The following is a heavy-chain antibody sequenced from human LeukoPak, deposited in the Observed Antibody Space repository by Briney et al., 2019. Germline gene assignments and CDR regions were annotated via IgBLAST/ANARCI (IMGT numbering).Heavy chain of an antibody. D-gene: IGHD3-9*01. CDR3: ARETNYDILTGYYIY. CDR1: GFTFSSYS. Sequence: GGSLRLSCAASGFTFSSYSMNWVRQAPGKGLEWVSSISSSSSYIYYADSVKGRFTISRDNAKNSLYLQMNSLRAEDTAVYYCARETNYDILTGYYIYWGQGTLVTVSS. J-gene: IGHJ4*02. V-gene: IGHV3-21*01. CDR2: ISSSSSYI.